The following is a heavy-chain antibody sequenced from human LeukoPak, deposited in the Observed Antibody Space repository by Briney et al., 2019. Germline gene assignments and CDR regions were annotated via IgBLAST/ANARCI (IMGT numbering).Heavy chain of an antibody. CDR2: IKTKTDGETT. Sequence: GGSLRLSCAASGLTFSNAWMSWVRQAPGQGLEWVARIKTKTDGETTDYAAPVKGRFTISRDDSKNTLYLQMNSLKTEDTAVYYCTTDYYDYVWGSYRPDYWGQGTLVAVSS. CDR1: GLTFSNAW. J-gene: IGHJ4*02. V-gene: IGHV3-15*01. CDR3: TTDYYDYVWGSYRPDY. D-gene: IGHD3-16*02.